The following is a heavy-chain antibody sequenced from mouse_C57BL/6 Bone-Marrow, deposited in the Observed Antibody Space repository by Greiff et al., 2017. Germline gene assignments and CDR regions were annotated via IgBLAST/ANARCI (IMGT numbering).Heavy chain of an antibody. CDR2: IEPSDSYT. J-gene: IGHJ4*01. CDR1: GYTFTSYW. D-gene: IGHD2-1*01. CDR3: ARWVLLLFYAMDY. Sequence: QVQLQQPGAELVRPGTSVKLSCKASGYTFTSYWMHWVKQRPGQGLEWIGGIEPSDSYTNYNQKFKGKATLTVDTSSSTAYMQLSSLTSEDSAVYYCARWVLLLFYAMDYWGQGTSVTVSS. V-gene: IGHV1-59*01.